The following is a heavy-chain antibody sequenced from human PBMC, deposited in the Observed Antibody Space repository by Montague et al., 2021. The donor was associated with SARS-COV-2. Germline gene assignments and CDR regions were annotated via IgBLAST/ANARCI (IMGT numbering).Heavy chain of an antibody. CDR1: GFTFSSYE. J-gene: IGHJ6*02. CDR3: ARVLVGTYYGMDV. D-gene: IGHD5-12*01. CDR2: ISSSGSTI. V-gene: IGHV3-48*03. Sequence: SLRLSCAASGFTFSSYEMNWVRQAPGKGLEWVSYISSSGSTIYYADSVKGRFTISRDNAKNSLYLQMNSLRAEDTAVYYCARVLVGTYYGMDVWGQGTTVTVSS.